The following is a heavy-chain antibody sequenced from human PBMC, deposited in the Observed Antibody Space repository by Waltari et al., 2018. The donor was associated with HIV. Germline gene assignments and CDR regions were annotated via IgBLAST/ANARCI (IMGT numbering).Heavy chain of an antibody. J-gene: IGHJ6*02. CDR2: INHSGGT. V-gene: IGHV4-34*02. CDR1: GGSFSGYS. Sequence: QVQLQQWGAGLLKPSETLSLTCAVYGGSFSGYSWSWIRQPPGKGLEWIGEINHSGGTNYNPSLESRVIISRDTSKNQFSLKLTSVTAADTAVYYCARGPYVFDTGGVALVRGDYSFYYGLDVWGQGTTVTVSS. D-gene: IGHD2-8*02. CDR3: ARGPYVFDTGGVALVRGDYSFYYGLDV.